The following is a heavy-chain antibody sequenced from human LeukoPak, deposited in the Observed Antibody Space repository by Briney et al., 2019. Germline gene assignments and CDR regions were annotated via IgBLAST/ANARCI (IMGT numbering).Heavy chain of an antibody. CDR1: GYTFTDYH. CDR3: ARELGGGTTREDWFDP. CDR2: INCNSGAI. D-gene: IGHD1-1*01. J-gene: IGHJ5*02. Sequence: ASVKVSCKASGYTFTDYHMHWVRQAPGQGLEWMGWINCNSGAINYAQKFQGRVSMTRDTSISTAYMDLSRLTSDDTAVYYCARELGGGTTREDWFDPWGQGTLVTVSS. V-gene: IGHV1-2*02.